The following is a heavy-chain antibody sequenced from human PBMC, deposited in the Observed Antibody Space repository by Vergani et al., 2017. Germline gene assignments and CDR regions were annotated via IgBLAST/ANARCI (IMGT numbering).Heavy chain of an antibody. Sequence: DVHLAESGGGFFQPGGSLRLSCSASGFSFNSYWMHWVRQVPGKGLLWVSRIKSDGSITAYADSVKGRLTISRDNAQNTLYLQMNSLRVEDTGVYYCARARCIETCYMSNWLDSWGQGTWSPSPQ. V-gene: IGHV3-74*03. CDR3: ARARCIETCYMSNWLDS. CDR2: IKSDGSIT. D-gene: IGHD3-9*01. J-gene: IGHJ5*01. CDR1: GFSFNSYW.